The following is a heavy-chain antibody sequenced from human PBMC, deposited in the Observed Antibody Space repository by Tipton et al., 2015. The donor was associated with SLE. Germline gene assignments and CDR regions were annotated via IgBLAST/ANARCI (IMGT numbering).Heavy chain of an antibody. J-gene: IGHJ6*02. CDR3: ARATMVRGAIHYQGMDV. V-gene: IGHV4-59*01. CDR1: GGSISSYY. D-gene: IGHD3-10*01. Sequence: LRLSCTVSGGSISSYYWSWIRQPPGKGLEWIGYIYYSGSTNYNPSLKSRVTISVDTSKNQFSLKLSSVTAADTAVYYCARATMVRGAIHYQGMDVWGQGP. CDR2: IYYSGST.